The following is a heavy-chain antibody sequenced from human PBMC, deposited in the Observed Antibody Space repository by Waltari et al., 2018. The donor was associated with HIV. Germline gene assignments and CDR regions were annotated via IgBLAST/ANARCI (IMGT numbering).Heavy chain of an antibody. Sequence: EVQLVESGGGLVQPGGGGSLRLSCTASGFTFRSHTMTWVRRAPGKGLEWVSCITSSSSTIHYADSVEGRFTISRDNAKNSLYLQMNSLRDEDTAVYYCARGRPNMAYFDHWGQGTLVTVSS. CDR1: GFTFRSHT. CDR3: ARGRPNMAYFDH. V-gene: IGHV3-48*02. D-gene: IGHD7-27*01. CDR2: ITSSSSTI. J-gene: IGHJ4*02.